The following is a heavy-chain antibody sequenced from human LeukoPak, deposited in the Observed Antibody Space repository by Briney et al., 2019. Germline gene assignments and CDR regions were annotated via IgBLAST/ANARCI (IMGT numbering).Heavy chain of an antibody. D-gene: IGHD3-16*01. Sequence: PGGSLRLSCEVSGLTFCTYWMTWVRQAPGRGLEWVTSINQNGREKYYVDSVKGRFTISRDNAKDSLYLQMNSLRDEDTAVYYCARSLGDDWGQGTLVTVSS. J-gene: IGHJ4*02. CDR1: GLTFCTYW. V-gene: IGHV3-7*01. CDR3: ARSLGDD. CDR2: INQNGREK.